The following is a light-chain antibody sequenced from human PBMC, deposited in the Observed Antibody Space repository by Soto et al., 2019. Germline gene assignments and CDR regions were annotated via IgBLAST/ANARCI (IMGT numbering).Light chain of an antibody. Sequence: QSVLTQPPSASGTPGQRVTISCSGSSTNIGSNTVNWYQQLPGTAPKHLIYSNNQRPSGVPDRFSGSKSGTSASLAISGLQSEDEADYYCAACDNSLNAQVFGGGTKVTVL. J-gene: IGLJ3*02. CDR1: STNIGSNT. CDR3: AACDNSLNAQV. V-gene: IGLV1-44*01. CDR2: SNN.